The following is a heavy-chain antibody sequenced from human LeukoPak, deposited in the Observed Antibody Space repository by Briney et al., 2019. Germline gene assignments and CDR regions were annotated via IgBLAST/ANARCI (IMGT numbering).Heavy chain of an antibody. J-gene: IGHJ3*02. D-gene: IGHD2-15*01. CDR2: IGVDDDT. CDR1: GLTFNNQD. Sequence: GGSLRLSCVASGLTFNNQDMHWVRQSAGKGLEWVSAIGVDDDTYYSASVKGRFTISRENARNSLYLQMNSLRAEDTAVYYCAREGTRGCNGDICLDGFDIWGRGTKVTVSS. V-gene: IGHV3-13*01. CDR3: AREGTRGCNGDICLDGFDI.